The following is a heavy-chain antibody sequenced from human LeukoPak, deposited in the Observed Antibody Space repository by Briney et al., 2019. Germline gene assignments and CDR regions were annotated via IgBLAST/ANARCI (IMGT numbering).Heavy chain of an antibody. CDR1: GFTVSSNY. CDR2: TYSGGST. CDR3: ARDVLAAGATGTLDI. D-gene: IGHD1-14*01. Sequence: GGSLRLSCAASGFTVSSNYMNWVRQAPGKGLEWVSVTYSGGSTYYADSVKGRFTVSRDNSKNTLYLQLNSVTAEDTAVYYCARDVLAAGATGTLDIWGQGTMVTVSS. J-gene: IGHJ3*02. V-gene: IGHV3-53*01.